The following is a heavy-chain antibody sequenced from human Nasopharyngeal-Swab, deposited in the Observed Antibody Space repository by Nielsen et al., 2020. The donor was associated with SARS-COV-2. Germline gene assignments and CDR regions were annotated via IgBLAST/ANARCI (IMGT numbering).Heavy chain of an antibody. CDR3: AKDRNSAYYYYYYMDV. D-gene: IGHD1-26*01. CDR2: VSGRDST. Sequence: WIRQPPGKGLEWVSSVSGRDSTYYADSVKGRFTISRDISKNTLYLQMNSLRAEDTAVYYCAKDRNSAYYYYYYMDVWGKGTTVTVSS. J-gene: IGHJ6*03. V-gene: IGHV3-23*01.